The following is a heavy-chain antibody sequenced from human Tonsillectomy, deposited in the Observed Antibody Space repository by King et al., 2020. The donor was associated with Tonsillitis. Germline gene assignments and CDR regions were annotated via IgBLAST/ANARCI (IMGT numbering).Heavy chain of an antibody. V-gene: IGHV3-30*18. CDR2: ISYDGSTK. D-gene: IGHD7-27*01. Sequence: VQLVESGGGVVQPGRSLRLSCAASVFSFSTSGMHWVRQAPGKGLEWVALISYDGSTKYYGDSVKGRFTISRDNFKNTLYLEMTRLKAEDTAVYYCAKDLTGGDNSYYYMDVGGKGTTVTVSS. CDR1: VFSFSTSG. J-gene: IGHJ6*03. CDR3: AKDLTGGDNSYYYMDV.